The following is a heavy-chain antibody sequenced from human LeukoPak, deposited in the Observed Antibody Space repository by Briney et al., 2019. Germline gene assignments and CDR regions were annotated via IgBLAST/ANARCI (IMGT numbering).Heavy chain of an antibody. CDR1: GGSFSGYY. CDR2: INHSGST. D-gene: IGHD3-10*01. V-gene: IGHV4-34*01. CDR3: ARARSTGSGSYYNGFGY. Sequence: SETLSLTCAAYGGSFSGYYWSWIRQPPGKGLEWIGEINHSGSTNYNPSLKSRVTISVDTSKNQFSLKLSSVTAADTAVYYCARARSTGSGSYYNGFGYWGQGTLVTVSS. J-gene: IGHJ4*02.